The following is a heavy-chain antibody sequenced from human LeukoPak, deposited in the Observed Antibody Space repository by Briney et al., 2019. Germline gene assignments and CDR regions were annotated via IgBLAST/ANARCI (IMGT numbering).Heavy chain of an antibody. V-gene: IGHV3-23*01. J-gene: IGHJ3*02. D-gene: IGHD3-22*01. Sequence: GGSLRLSCAASGFTFSSSAMSWVRQAPGKGLEWVSAISGSGGSTYYADSVKGRFTISRDNSKNTLYLQMNSLRAEDTAVYYCVGDSSGPDAFDIWGQGTMVTVSS. CDR3: VGDSSGPDAFDI. CDR2: ISGSGGST. CDR1: GFTFSSSA.